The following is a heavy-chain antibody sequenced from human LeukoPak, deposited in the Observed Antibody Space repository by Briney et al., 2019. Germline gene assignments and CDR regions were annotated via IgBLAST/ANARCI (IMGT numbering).Heavy chain of an antibody. CDR1: GGSISTCY. J-gene: IGHJ4*02. V-gene: IGHV4-59*08. D-gene: IGHD6-19*01. Sequence: SETLSLTCTVSGGSISTCYWGWIRQPPGKGLEWIGYISYSGATNYSPSLKSRVTISVDTSKNQFSLKLSSVTATDTAVYYCARNLPLRGGWPYNFDSWGQGTLVTVSS. CDR2: ISYSGAT. CDR3: ARNLPLRGGWPYNFDS.